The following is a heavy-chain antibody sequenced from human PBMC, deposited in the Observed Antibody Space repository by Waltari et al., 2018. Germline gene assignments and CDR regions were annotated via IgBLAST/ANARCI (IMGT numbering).Heavy chain of an antibody. Sequence: EVQLVESGGGLVKPGGSLRLSCAASGFTFSSYSMNWVRQAPGKGLEWVSSISSSSSYIYYADSVKGRFTISRDNAKNSLYLQMNSLRAEDTAVYYCASEQWLEYYFDYWGQGTLVTVSS. V-gene: IGHV3-21*01. CDR3: ASEQWLEYYFDY. CDR2: ISSSSSYI. CDR1: GFTFSSYS. J-gene: IGHJ4*02. D-gene: IGHD6-19*01.